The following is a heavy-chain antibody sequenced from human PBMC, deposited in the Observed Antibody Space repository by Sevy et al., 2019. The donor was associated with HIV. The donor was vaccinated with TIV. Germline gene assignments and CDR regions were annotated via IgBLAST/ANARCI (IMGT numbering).Heavy chain of an antibody. CDR2: IYYSGST. V-gene: IGHV4-59*13. Sequence: SETLSLTCTVSGGSISSYYWSWIRQPPGKGLEWIGYIYYSGSTNYNPSLKSRVTISVDTSKNQFSLKLSSVTAAETAVYYCAGGSSGWSSRFVRFDPWGQGTLVTVSS. CDR3: AGGSSGWSSRFVRFDP. J-gene: IGHJ5*02. CDR1: GGSISSYY. D-gene: IGHD6-19*01.